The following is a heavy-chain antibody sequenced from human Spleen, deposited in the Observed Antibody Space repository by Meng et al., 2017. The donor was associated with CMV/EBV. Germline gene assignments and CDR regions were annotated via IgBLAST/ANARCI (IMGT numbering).Heavy chain of an antibody. CDR3: ARGLLLSYCSSTSCYLAFDI. CDR1: GYIFTNYG. Sequence: ASVKVSCKASGYIFTNYGVSWVRQAPGQGLEWMGWMNPNSGNTGYAQKFQGRVTITRNTSISTAYMELSSLRSEDTAVYYCARGLLLSYCSSTSCYLAFDIWGQGTMVTVSS. D-gene: IGHD2-2*01. V-gene: IGHV1-8*03. CDR2: MNPNSGNT. J-gene: IGHJ3*02.